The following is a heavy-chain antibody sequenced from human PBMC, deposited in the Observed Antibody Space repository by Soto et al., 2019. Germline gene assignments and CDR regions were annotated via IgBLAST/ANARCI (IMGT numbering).Heavy chain of an antibody. D-gene: IGHD1-26*01. CDR1: GFSFRSYA. Sequence: PGGSLRLSCAASGFSFRSYAMGWVRQAPGKGLNWASSISAGGDGTYYADSVKGRFTISRDNSKNTVYLQMTSLRAADTAVYYCADGGRYPYYWGPGTLVTVSS. J-gene: IGHJ4*02. CDR2: ISAGGDGT. V-gene: IGHV3-23*01. CDR3: ADGGRYPYY.